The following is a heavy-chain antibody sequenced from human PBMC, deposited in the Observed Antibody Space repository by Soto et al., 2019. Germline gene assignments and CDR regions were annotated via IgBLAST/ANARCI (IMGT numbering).Heavy chain of an antibody. V-gene: IGHV4-31*03. CDR3: ARTSFWSGYFPTNWFDP. D-gene: IGHD3-3*01. CDR1: GGSISSGGYY. Sequence: SETLSLTCTVSGGSISSGGYYWSWIRQHPGKGLEWIGYIYYSGSTYYNPSLKSRVTISVDTSKNQFSLKLSSVTAADTAVYYCARTSFWSGYFPTNWFDPWGQGTLVTVSS. J-gene: IGHJ5*02. CDR2: IYYSGST.